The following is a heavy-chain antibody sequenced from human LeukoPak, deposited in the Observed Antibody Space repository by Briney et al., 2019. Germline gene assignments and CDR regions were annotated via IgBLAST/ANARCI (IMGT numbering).Heavy chain of an antibody. D-gene: IGHD2-8*01. Sequence: PSETLSLTCTVSGGSITSAGYSLGWIRQPAGKGLEWIGRIYSSGSTNSNPSLKSRVTISVDTSKNQFSLKLSSVTAADTAVYYCARGYCTSPRCSENRYYFDSWGQGTLVTVSS. J-gene: IGHJ4*02. CDR1: GGSITSAGYS. CDR3: ARGYCTSPRCSENRYYFDS. CDR2: IYSSGST. V-gene: IGHV4-61*02.